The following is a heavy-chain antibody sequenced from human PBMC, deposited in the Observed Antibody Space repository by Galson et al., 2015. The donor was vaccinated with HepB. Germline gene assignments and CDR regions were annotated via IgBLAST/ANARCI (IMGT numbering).Heavy chain of an antibody. Sequence: SVKVSCKASGGTFSSYAISWVRQAPGQGLEWMGWMNPNSGNTGYAQKFQGRVTMTRNTSISTAYMELSSLRSEDTAVYYCARGMGLGYCSGGSCYSDYYYGMDVWGQGTTVTVSS. CDR2: MNPNSGNT. J-gene: IGHJ6*02. D-gene: IGHD2-15*01. CDR3: ARGMGLGYCSGGSCYSDYYYGMDV. V-gene: IGHV1-8*02. CDR1: GGTFSSYA.